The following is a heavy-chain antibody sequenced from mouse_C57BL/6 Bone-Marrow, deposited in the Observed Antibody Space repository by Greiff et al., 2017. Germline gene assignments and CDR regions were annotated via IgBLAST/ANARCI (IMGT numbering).Heavy chain of an antibody. Sequence: EVMLVESGAELVRPGASVKLSCTASGFNIKDDYMHWVKQRPEQGLEWIGWIDPENGDTEYASKFQGKATITADTSSNTAYLQLSSLTSEDTAVYYCTTNWDGVDYWGQGTTLTVSS. D-gene: IGHD4-1*01. CDR1: GFNIKDDY. V-gene: IGHV14-4*01. J-gene: IGHJ2*01. CDR3: TTNWDGVDY. CDR2: IDPENGDT.